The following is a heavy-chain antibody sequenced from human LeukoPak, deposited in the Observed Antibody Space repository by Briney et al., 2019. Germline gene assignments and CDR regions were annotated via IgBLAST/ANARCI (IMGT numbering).Heavy chain of an antibody. CDR1: GGSVSSGSYY. CDR3: AREVGGTGYYFDY. Sequence: SETLSLTCTVSGGSVSSGSYYWSWIRQPPGKGLEWIGYFSYSGSTHYNPSLESRVTISIDTSKNHFSLKLTSVTAADTAVYYCAREVGGTGYYFDYWGQGSLVTVSS. J-gene: IGHJ4*02. V-gene: IGHV4-61*01. CDR2: FSYSGST. D-gene: IGHD1-26*01.